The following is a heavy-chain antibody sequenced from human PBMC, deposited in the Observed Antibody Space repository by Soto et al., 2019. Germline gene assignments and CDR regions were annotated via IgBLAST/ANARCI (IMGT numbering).Heavy chain of an antibody. CDR1: GFTFSSYA. CDR2: ISYDGSNK. CDR3: ARSPDSSSWYFDY. Sequence: QVQLVESGGGVVQPGRSLRLSCAASGFTFSSYAMHWVRQAPGKGLEWVAVISYDGSNKYYADSVKGRFTISRDNSKNTLYLQMNSLRAEDTAVYYGARSPDSSSWYFDYWGQGTLVTVSS. J-gene: IGHJ4*02. D-gene: IGHD6-13*01. V-gene: IGHV3-30-3*01.